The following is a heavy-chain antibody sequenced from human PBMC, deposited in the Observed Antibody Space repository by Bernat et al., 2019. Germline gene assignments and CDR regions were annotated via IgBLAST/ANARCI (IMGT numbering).Heavy chain of an antibody. D-gene: IGHD3-10*01. Sequence: QVQLQESGPGLVKPSQTLSLTCTVSGGSISSGDYYWSWIRQPPGKGLEWIGYIYYSGSTYYNPSLKSRVTISVDTSKNQFSLKLSSVTAADTDVYYCATENVGSGSYYWFDPWGQGTLVTVSS. CDR2: IYYSGST. V-gene: IGHV4-30-4*01. CDR1: GGSISSGDYY. CDR3: ATENVGSGSYYWFDP. J-gene: IGHJ5*02.